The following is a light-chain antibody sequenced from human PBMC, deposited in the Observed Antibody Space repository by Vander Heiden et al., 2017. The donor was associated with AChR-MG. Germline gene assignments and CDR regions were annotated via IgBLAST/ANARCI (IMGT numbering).Light chain of an antibody. CDR2: EVS. Sequence: QSALPQPPPAPGPPGQSVTISCTGTSSDVGGYNYFSWYQQHPGKAPKLMIYEVSKRPSGVPDRFSGSKSGNTASLTVSGLQAEDEADYYCSSYAGSNNWVFGGGTKLTVL. J-gene: IGLJ3*02. CDR3: SSYAGSNNWV. CDR1: SSDVGGYNY. V-gene: IGLV2-8*01.